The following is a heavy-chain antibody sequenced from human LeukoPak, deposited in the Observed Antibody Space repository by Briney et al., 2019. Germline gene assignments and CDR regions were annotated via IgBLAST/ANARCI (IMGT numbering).Heavy chain of an antibody. V-gene: IGHV4-34*01. D-gene: IGHD3-10*01. Sequence: SETLSLTCAVYGGSFSGYYWSWIRQPPGKGLEWIGEINHSGSINYNPSLKSRVTISVDTSKNQFSLKLSSVTAADTAVYYCARAMVRGIDYWGQGTLVTVSS. J-gene: IGHJ4*02. CDR1: GGSFSGYY. CDR3: ARAMVRGIDY. CDR2: INHSGSI.